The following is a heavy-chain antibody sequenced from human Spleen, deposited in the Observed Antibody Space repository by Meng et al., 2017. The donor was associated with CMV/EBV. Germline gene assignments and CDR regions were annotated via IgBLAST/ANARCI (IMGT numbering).Heavy chain of an antibody. J-gene: IGHJ6*02. CDR1: GYTFTGHY. CDR3: ATQGACSSTSCYPGYGMDV. V-gene: IGHV1-2*02. Sequence: ASVKVSCKTSGYTFTGHYMHWVRQAPGQGLEWMGWIHPNTGGTNYAQNFQGRVTMTRDTSIRAVYMELSSLISDDTAMYYCATQGACSSTSCYPGYGMDVWGQGTTVTVSS. CDR2: IHPNTGGT. D-gene: IGHD2-2*01.